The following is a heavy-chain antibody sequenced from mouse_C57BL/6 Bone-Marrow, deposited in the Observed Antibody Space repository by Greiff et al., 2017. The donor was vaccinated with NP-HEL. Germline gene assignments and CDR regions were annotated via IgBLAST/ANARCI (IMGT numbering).Heavy chain of an antibody. CDR1: GYTFTSYW. CDR3: ARAVTTVVAQYYFDY. V-gene: IGHV1-61*01. Sequence: QVQLQQPVAELVRPGSSVKLSCKASGYTFTSYWMDWVKQRPGQGLEWIGNIYPSDSETHYNQKFKDKATLTVDTSSSTAYMQLSSLTSEDSAVYYCARAVTTVVAQYYFDYWGQGTTLTVSS. J-gene: IGHJ2*01. CDR2: IYPSDSET. D-gene: IGHD1-1*01.